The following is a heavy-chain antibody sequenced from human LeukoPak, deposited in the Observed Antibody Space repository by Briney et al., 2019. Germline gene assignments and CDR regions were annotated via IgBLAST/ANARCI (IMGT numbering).Heavy chain of an antibody. CDR1: GFTFSSYA. J-gene: IGHJ4*02. D-gene: IGHD3-3*01. CDR2: ISGSGGNT. V-gene: IGHV3-23*01. CDR3: AKASDYDFWSGYYTGPFDY. Sequence: GGSLRLSCAASGFTFSSYAMSWVRQAPGKGLEWVSAISGSGGNTYYADSVKGRFTISRDNSKNTLYLQMNSLRAEDTAVYYCAKASDYDFWSGYYTGPFDYWGQGTLVTVSS.